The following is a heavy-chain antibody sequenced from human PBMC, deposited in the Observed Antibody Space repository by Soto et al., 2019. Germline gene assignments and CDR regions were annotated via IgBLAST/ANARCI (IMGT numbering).Heavy chain of an antibody. J-gene: IGHJ4*02. CDR1: GGSISSSSYY. CDR3: ARQVGGFLDLSY. D-gene: IGHD3-3*01. Sequence: QLQLQESGPGLVKPSETLSLTCTVSGGSISSSSYYWGWIRHPQGRGLGWIGSIYYSGSTYYNPSLKSRVTISVDTSKNQFSLKLSSVTAADTAVYYCARQVGGFLDLSYWGQGTLVTVSS. CDR2: IYYSGST. V-gene: IGHV4-39*01.